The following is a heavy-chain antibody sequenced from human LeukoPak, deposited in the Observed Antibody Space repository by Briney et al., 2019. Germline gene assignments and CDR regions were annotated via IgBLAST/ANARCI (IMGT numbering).Heavy chain of an antibody. CDR1: GFTFSSYS. CDR3: ARAGDFYSSSWYGPYYFDY. J-gene: IGHJ4*02. V-gene: IGHV3-21*01. Sequence: PGGSLRLSCAASGFTFSSYSMNWVRQAPGKGLEWVSSISSSSSYIYYADSVKGRFTISRDNSKNTLYLQMNSLRAEDTAVYYCARAGDFYSSSWYGPYYFDYWGQGTLVTVSS. CDR2: ISSSSSYI. D-gene: IGHD6-13*01.